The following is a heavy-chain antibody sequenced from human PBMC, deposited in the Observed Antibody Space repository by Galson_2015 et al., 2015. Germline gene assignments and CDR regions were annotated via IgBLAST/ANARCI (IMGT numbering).Heavy chain of an antibody. CDR2: ISWDGDKT. V-gene: IGHV3-43*01. Sequence: SLRLSCAASGFAFDDYTMNWVRQAPGKGLEWVSLISWDGDKTYYADSVKGRITISRDNSKNSLYLEINSLTSEDTALYYCGNDYARRGYGGLDSWGQGTLVTVSS. CDR3: GNDYARRGYGGLDS. J-gene: IGHJ4*02. D-gene: IGHD5-12*01. CDR1: GFAFDDYT.